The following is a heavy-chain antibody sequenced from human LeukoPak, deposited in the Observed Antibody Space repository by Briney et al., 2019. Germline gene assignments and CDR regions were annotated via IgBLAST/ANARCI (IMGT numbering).Heavy chain of an antibody. CDR2: MNPNSGNT. CDR1: GYTFTSYD. V-gene: IGHV1-8*01. D-gene: IGHD2-15*01. Sequence: GASVKVSCKASGYTFTSYDINWVRQATGQGLEWMGWMNPNSGNTGYAQKLQGRVTMTRNTSISTAYMELSSLRSEDTAVYYCASSDCSGGSCYSDAFDIWGQGTMVTVSS. J-gene: IGHJ3*02. CDR3: ASSDCSGGSCYSDAFDI.